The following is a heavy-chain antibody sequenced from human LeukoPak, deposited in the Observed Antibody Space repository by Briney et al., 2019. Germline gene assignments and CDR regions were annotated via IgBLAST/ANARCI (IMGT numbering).Heavy chain of an antibody. CDR1: GGSISSSY. D-gene: IGHD4-11*01. J-gene: IGHJ5*02. CDR3: ARGLYSNYGSYWFDP. Sequence: SETLSLTCTVSGGSISSSYWSWIRQPPGKGLEWIGYIYYSGSTNYNPSLKSRVTISVDTSKNQFSLKLSSVTAADTAVYYCARGLYSNYGSYWFDPWGQGTLVTVPS. V-gene: IGHV4-59*01. CDR2: IYYSGST.